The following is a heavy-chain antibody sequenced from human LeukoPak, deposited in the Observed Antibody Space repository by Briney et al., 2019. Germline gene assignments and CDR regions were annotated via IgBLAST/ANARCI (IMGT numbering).Heavy chain of an antibody. V-gene: IGHV4-39*07. CDR1: GGSISSSSYY. D-gene: IGHD6-13*01. CDR2: IYYSGST. J-gene: IGHJ4*02. Sequence: SETLSLTCTVSGGSISSSSYYWGWIRQPPGKGLEWIGSIYYSGSTYYNPSLKSRVTISVDTSKNQFSLKLSSVTAADTAVYYCARGGGSWYLDYWGQGTLATVSS. CDR3: ARGGGSWYLDY.